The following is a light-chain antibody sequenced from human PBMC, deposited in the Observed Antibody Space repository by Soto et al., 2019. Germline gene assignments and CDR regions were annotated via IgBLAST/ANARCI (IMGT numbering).Light chain of an antibody. J-gene: IGKJ2*01. V-gene: IGKV3-15*01. CDR3: QQYSNWPRT. CDR2: GAS. Sequence: EIVLTQSPATLSVSPGERATLSCRASQSVSSNLAWYQQKPGQAPRLLIYGASTRATGIPARFSGSGSETDFTLTISSLQYEDFAVYYCQQYSNWPRTFGQGTKLEIK. CDR1: QSVSSN.